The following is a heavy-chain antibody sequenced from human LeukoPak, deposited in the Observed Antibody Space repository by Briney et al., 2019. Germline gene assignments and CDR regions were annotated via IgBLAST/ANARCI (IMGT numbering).Heavy chain of an antibody. CDR1: GFTFSTYA. CDR3: ARDSGRSGSLDY. Sequence: GGSLRLSCAASGFTFSTYAMKWVRQAPGKGLEWVSHIDSRGTYILYADSVKGRLTLSRDNAKNSLYLQVSSLRAEDTAVYYCARDSGRSGSLDYWGQGTLVTVSS. CDR2: IDSRGTYI. J-gene: IGHJ4*02. V-gene: IGHV3-21*05. D-gene: IGHD5-12*01.